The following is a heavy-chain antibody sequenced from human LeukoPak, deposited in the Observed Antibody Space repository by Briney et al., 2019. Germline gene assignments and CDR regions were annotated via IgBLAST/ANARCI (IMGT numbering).Heavy chain of an antibody. CDR3: ARDRVYDSSGYLGFDP. Sequence: AASVKVSCKASGYTFTSYGISWVRQAPGQGLEWMGWISAYNGNTNYAQKLQGRVTMTTDTSTSTAYMELRSLRSDDTAVYYCARDRVYDSSGYLGFDPWGQGTLVTVSS. J-gene: IGHJ5*02. CDR2: ISAYNGNT. D-gene: IGHD3-22*01. CDR1: GYTFTSYG. V-gene: IGHV1-18*01.